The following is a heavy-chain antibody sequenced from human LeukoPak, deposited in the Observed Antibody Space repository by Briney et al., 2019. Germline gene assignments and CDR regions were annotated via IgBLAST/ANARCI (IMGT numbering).Heavy chain of an antibody. Sequence: SETLSLTCAVYGGSFSGYYWSWIRQPPGKGLEWIGEINHSGSTNYNPSLKSRVTISVDTSKNQFSLKLSSVTAVDTAVYYCARKATTGPTKAAFDIWGQGTMVTVSS. CDR3: ARKATTGPTKAAFDI. D-gene: IGHD4-17*01. V-gene: IGHV4-34*01. CDR1: GGSFSGYY. J-gene: IGHJ3*02. CDR2: INHSGST.